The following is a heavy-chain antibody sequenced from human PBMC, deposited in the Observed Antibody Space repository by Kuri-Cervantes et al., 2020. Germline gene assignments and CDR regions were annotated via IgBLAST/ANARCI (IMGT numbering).Heavy chain of an antibody. J-gene: IGHJ4*02. V-gene: IGHV3-9*01. D-gene: IGHD2-2*01. CDR3: AKSGSVVPAAPIDY. CDR2: ISWNSGSI. CDR1: GFTFDDYA. Sequence: LSLTCAASGFTFDDYAVHWVRQAPGKGLEWVSGISWNSGSIGYADSVKGRFTISRDNAKNSLYLQMNSLRAEDTALYYCAKSGSVVPAAPIDYWGQGTLVTVSS.